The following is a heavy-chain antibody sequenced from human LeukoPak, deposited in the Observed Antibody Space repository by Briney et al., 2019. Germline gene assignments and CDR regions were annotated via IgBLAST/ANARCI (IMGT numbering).Heavy chain of an antibody. CDR1: GFTFGTYG. V-gene: IGHV3-30*03. D-gene: IGHD2/OR15-2a*01. CDR3: ARAKIIHSITHMDV. J-gene: IGHJ6*02. Sequence: GGSLRLSCVASGFTFGTYGMHWVRQAPGKGLEWVAVMSHDGGIEKYADSVKGRFTISRDNSKKTLCLQMNSLRSDDAAVYYCARAKIIHSITHMDVWGQGTTVTVSS. CDR2: MSHDGGIE.